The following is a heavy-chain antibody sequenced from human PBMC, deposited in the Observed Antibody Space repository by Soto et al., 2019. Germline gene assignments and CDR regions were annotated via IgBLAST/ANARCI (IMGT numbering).Heavy chain of an antibody. CDR1: GFTFSSYA. CDR2: ISGSGGST. Sequence: PGGSLRLSCAASGFTFSSYAMSWVRQAPGKGLEWVSAISGSGGSTYYADSVKGRFTISRDNSKNTLYLQMNSLRAEDTAVYYCAKGGYYDFWSGSKGDDYYYYGMDVWGQGTTVTVSS. D-gene: IGHD3-3*01. CDR3: AKGGYYDFWSGSKGDDYYYYGMDV. J-gene: IGHJ6*02. V-gene: IGHV3-23*01.